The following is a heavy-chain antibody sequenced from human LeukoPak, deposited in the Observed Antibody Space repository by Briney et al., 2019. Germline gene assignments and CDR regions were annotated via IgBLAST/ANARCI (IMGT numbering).Heavy chain of an antibody. CDR3: KSGGAAPGSFDY. CDR1: GFTFRRYW. CDR2: IKYDGYEE. D-gene: IGHD1-1*01. V-gene: IGHV3-7*01. Sequence: GGSLRLSCAASGFTFRRYWMSWMRQAPGKGLEWVANIKYDGYEEYYVDSVKGRFTISRDNAKNSLYLQLNSLRVEDTAVYYCKSGGAAPGSFDYWGQGTLVTVSP. J-gene: IGHJ4*02.